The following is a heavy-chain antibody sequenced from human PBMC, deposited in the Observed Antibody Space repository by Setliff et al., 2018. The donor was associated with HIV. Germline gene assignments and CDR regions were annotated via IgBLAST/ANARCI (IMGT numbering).Heavy chain of an antibody. J-gene: IGHJ6*02. V-gene: IGHV1-46*01. CDR3: ARAGTTILNFFYGMDV. D-gene: IGHD3-3*02. Sequence: ASVKVSCKASGYTFTSYSMHWVRQAPGRGLEWMGYINPSGGSANYAQEFQGRIIMTRDTSTSTVYMELTRLRDDDTAVYFCARAGTTILNFFYGMDVWGRGTTVTVSS. CDR1: GYTFTSYS. CDR2: INPSGGSA.